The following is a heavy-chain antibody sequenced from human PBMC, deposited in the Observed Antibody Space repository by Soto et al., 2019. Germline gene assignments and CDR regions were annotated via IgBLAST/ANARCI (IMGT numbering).Heavy chain of an antibody. D-gene: IGHD2-15*01. V-gene: IGHV3-23*01. J-gene: IGHJ4*02. CDR2: ISGSGGST. CDR3: AKRLKDIVVVVAATPGYFDY. CDR1: GFTFSSYA. Sequence: EVQLLESGGGLVPPGGSLRLSCAASGFTFSSYAMSWVRQAPGKGLEWVSAISGSGGSTYYADSVKGRFTISRDNSKNTLYLQMNSLRAEDTAVYYCAKRLKDIVVVVAATPGYFDYWGQGTLVTVSS.